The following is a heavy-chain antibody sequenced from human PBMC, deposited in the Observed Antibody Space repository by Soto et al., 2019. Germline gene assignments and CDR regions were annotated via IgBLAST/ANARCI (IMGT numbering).Heavy chain of an antibody. D-gene: IGHD6-13*01. CDR3: AKAPVTHAAAGRGGGGYFHY. V-gene: IGHV3-23*01. J-gene: IGHJ4*02. CDR2: ISGSGGST. Sequence: EVQLLESGGDLVQPGGSLRLSCAASGFTFSNYAMTWVRQTPGKGLEWVSIISGSGGSTYYADSVKGRFTISRDSSKNTLYLQMNSVRAEDTAVYYCAKAPVTHAAAGRGGGGYFHYWGQGALGSVSS. CDR1: GFTFSNYA.